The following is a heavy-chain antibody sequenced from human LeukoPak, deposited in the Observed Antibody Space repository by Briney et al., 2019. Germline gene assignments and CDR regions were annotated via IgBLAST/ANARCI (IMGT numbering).Heavy chain of an antibody. J-gene: IGHJ5*02. CDR2: IYYSGIT. D-gene: IGHD3-10*01. CDR3: ARDSGGGDWFDP. Sequence: SETLFLTCTVSGGSISSYHWSWIRQPPGRGLEWIGYIYYSGITNYNPSLKSRVTISVDTSKNQFSLKLSSVTAADTAVYYCARDSGGGDWFDPWGQGTLVTVST. V-gene: IGHV4-59*01. CDR1: GGSISSYH.